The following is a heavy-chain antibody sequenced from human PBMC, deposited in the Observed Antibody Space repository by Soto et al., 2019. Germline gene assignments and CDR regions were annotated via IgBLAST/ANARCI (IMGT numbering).Heavy chain of an antibody. CDR1: GGSITSDGFY. Sequence: QVQLQESGPGLLKPSQTLSLTCTVSGGSITSDGFYWTWIRQRPGKGLEWIAYLYYTGSTFYNPSLKSRLTISLDKSANRFSLKMTSATAADTAIYFCASGPFHIWGQGTMVVVSS. J-gene: IGHJ3*02. CDR2: LYYTGST. V-gene: IGHV4-31*03. CDR3: ASGPFHI.